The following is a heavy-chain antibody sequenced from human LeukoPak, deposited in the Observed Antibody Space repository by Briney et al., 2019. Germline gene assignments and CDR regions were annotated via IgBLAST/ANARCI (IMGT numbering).Heavy chain of an antibody. J-gene: IGHJ6*02. V-gene: IGHV3-30-3*01. CDR3: TKDHYGSGSYSTGMDV. D-gene: IGHD3-10*01. CDR2: ISYEGSNQ. Sequence: GGSLRLSCAASGFSFSSYAMHWVRQAPGKGLDWVADISYEGSNQYYADSVKCRFTISRDNSKNMLYLQMNTLRAEDTAVYYCTKDHYGSGSYSTGMDVWGQGTSVTVSS. CDR1: GFSFSSYA.